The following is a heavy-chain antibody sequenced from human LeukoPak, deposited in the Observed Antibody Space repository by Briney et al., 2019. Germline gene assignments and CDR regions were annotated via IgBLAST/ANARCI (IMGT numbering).Heavy chain of an antibody. CDR1: GFTLSRYW. CDR2: IKNDGSSS. CDR3: ARGGGLDV. J-gene: IGHJ6*02. V-gene: IGHV3-74*01. Sequence: GGSLRLSCAASGFTLSRYWMHWVRQAPGKGLVWVSRIKNDGSSSSYADSVRGRFTISRDNAKNTLYLQMNSLRVEDTAVYFCARGGGLDVWGQGATVTVSS. D-gene: IGHD3-16*01.